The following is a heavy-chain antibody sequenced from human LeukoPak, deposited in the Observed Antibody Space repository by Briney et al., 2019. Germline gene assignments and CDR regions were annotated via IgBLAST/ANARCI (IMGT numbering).Heavy chain of an antibody. V-gene: IGHV1-69*05. CDR3: ASRGIEDAFDI. D-gene: IGHD5-24*01. Sequence: GSSVKVSCKASGGTFSSYAISWLRQAPGQGLELMGGIVPIFGTANYAQKFQGRGTITTDESTSTAYMELRILRSEDKDVYYCASRGIEDAFDILRQGTMATVSS. J-gene: IGHJ3*02. CDR1: GGTFSSYA. CDR2: IVPIFGTA.